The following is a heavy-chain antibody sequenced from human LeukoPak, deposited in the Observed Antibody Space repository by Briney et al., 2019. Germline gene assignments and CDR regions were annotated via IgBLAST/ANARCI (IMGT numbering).Heavy chain of an antibody. D-gene: IGHD2-2*01. CDR1: GFAFDEHG. V-gene: IGHV3-20*04. Sequence: GGSLRLSCTASGFAFDEHGMSWVRQVPRKGLEWVSGINWSGGSTGYADPLRGRFTISRDNAKNSLYLQMDSLRAEDTALYYCARAPITSQFYFDYWGQGTLVTVSS. CDR3: ARAPITSQFYFDY. J-gene: IGHJ4*02. CDR2: INWSGGST.